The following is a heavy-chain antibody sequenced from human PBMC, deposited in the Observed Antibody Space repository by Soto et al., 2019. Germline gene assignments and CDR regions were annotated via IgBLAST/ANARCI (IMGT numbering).Heavy chain of an antibody. CDR3: ARDPSVPPEYYFDY. J-gene: IGHJ4*02. CDR1: GYTFTSYG. CDR2: ISAYTGNT. Sequence: ASVKVSCKASGYTFTSYGISWVRQAPGQGLEWMGWISAYTGNTKYAQKFQGRGTMTTETSTNTAYMELRSLSSDDTAFYYCARDPSVPPEYYFDYWGQGTLVTVS. V-gene: IGHV1-18*01. D-gene: IGHD6-6*01.